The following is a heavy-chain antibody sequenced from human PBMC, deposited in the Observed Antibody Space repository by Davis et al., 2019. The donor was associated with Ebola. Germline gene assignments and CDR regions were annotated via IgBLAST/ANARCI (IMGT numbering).Heavy chain of an antibody. CDR1: GFTFSSYA. D-gene: IGHD6-19*01. CDR3: ARVVSSGWIFDAFDI. V-gene: IGHV3-7*03. CDR2: IKQDGSEK. J-gene: IGHJ3*02. Sequence: GESLKISCAASGFTFSSYAMHWVRQAPGKGLEWVANIKQDGSEKYYVDSVKGRFTISRDNAKNSLYLQMNSLRAEDTAVYYCARVVSSGWIFDAFDIWGQGTMVTVSS.